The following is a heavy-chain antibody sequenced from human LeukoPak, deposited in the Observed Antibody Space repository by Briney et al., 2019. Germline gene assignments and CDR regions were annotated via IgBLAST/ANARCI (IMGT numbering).Heavy chain of an antibody. Sequence: PGGSLGLSCAASGFTFSSYSMNWVRQAPGKGLEWVSSISSSSSYIYYADSVKGRFTISRDNAKNSLYLQMNSLRAEDTAVYYCARDDAVGATTYWYFDLWGRGTLVTVSS. V-gene: IGHV3-21*01. CDR3: ARDDAVGATTYWYFDL. J-gene: IGHJ2*01. CDR2: ISSSSSYI. D-gene: IGHD1-26*01. CDR1: GFTFSSYS.